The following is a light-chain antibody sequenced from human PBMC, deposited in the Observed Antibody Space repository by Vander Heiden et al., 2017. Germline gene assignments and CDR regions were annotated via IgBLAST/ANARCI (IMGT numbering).Light chain of an antibody. V-gene: IGKV3-20*01. J-gene: IGKJ1*01. CDR2: GAS. CDR3: QQYGRSPWT. Sequence: PGERATLSCRASQSVSSSYLAWYQQKPGQAPRLLIYGASSRTTGIPDRFSGSGSATDFTLTISRLEPEDFAVYYCQQYGRSPWTFGQGTRVEIK. CDR1: QSVSSSY.